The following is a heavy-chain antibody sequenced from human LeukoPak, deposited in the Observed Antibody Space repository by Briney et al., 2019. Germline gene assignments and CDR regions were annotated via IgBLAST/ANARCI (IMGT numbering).Heavy chain of an antibody. D-gene: IGHD6-13*01. V-gene: IGHV1-2*04. CDR1: GYTFTSYG. CDR3: ARRGIAASWFDP. CDR2: INPNSGGT. J-gene: IGHJ5*02. Sequence: ASVKVSCKASGYTFTSYGISWVRQAPGQGLEWMGRINPNSGGTNYAQKFQGWVTMTRDTSISTAYMELSRLRSNDTAVYYCARRGIAASWFDPWGQGTLVTVSS.